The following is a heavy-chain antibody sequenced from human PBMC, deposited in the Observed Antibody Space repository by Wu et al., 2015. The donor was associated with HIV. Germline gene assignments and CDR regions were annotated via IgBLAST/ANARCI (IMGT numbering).Heavy chain of an antibody. D-gene: IGHD3-3*01. CDR1: GGTFSSYA. Sequence: QVQLVQSGAEVKKPGPSVKVSCKASGGTFSSYAISWVRQAPGQGLEWMGGIIPIFGTANYAQKFQGRVTITTDESTSTAYMELSSLRSEDTAVYYCARDRRVGDVGGYNWFDPWGQGTLVTVSS. CDR2: IIPIFGTA. J-gene: IGHJ5*02. CDR3: ARDRRVGDVGGYNWFDP. V-gene: IGHV1-69*05.